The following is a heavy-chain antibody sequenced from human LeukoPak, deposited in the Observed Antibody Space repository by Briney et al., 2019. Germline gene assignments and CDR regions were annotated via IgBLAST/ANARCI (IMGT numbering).Heavy chain of an antibody. CDR3: ARVYPYYDSSGYFDY. Sequence: GASVKVSCKASGYTFTGYYMHCVRQAPGQGLEWMGWINPNSSGTNYAQKFQGRVTMTRDTSISTAYMELSRLRSDDTAVYYCARVYPYYDSSGYFDYWGQGTLVTVSS. CDR1: GYTFTGYY. CDR2: INPNSSGT. J-gene: IGHJ4*02. D-gene: IGHD3-22*01. V-gene: IGHV1-2*02.